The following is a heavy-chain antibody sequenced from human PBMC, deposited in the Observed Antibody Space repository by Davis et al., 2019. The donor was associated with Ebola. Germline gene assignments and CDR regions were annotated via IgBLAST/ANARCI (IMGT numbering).Heavy chain of an antibody. CDR1: GYTFTSYD. J-gene: IGHJ6*02. V-gene: IGHV1-8*01. CDR3: ARAAISVWFREGSYYYYGMDV. Sequence: ASVKVSCKASGYTFTSYDINWVRQATGQGLEWMGWMNPNSGNTGYAQKFQGRVTMTKNTSISTAYMELSSLRSEDTAVYYCARAAISVWFREGSYYYYGMDVWGQGTTVTVSS. D-gene: IGHD3-10*01. CDR2: MNPNSGNT.